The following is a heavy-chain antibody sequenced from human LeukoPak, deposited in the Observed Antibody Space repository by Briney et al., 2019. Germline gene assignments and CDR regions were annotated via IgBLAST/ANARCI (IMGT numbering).Heavy chain of an antibody. CDR1: GYTFTSYY. D-gene: IGHD2-2*01. CDR3: ARAVGYCSSTSCWGGFDY. V-gene: IGHV1-46*01. Sequence: ASVTVSFKASGYTFTSYYMHWVRQAPGQGLEWMGIINPSGGSTSYAQKFQGRVTMTRDTSTSTVYMELSSLRSEDTAVYYCARAVGYCSSTSCWGGFDYWGQGTLVTVSS. CDR2: INPSGGST. J-gene: IGHJ4*02.